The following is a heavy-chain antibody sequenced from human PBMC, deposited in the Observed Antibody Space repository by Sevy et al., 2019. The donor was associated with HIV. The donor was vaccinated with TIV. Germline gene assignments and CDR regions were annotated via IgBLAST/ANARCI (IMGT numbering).Heavy chain of an antibody. D-gene: IGHD3-22*01. CDR2: IYYSGST. J-gene: IGHJ6*03. CDR1: GGSISSYY. Sequence: SETLSLTWTVSGGSISSYYWSWIRQPPGKGLEWIGYIYYSGSTNYNPSLKSRVTLSVDTSKNQFSVKLSSVSAADTAVYYCASSSGGYMDVWGKGTTVTVSS. V-gene: IGHV4-59*01. CDR3: ASSSGGYMDV.